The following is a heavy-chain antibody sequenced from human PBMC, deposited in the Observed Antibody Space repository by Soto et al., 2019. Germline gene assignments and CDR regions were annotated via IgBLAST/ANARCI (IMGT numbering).Heavy chain of an antibody. V-gene: IGHV3-23*01. CDR1: GFTFSTSA. CDR3: AKRDLYY. CDR2: ISGSGGTT. J-gene: IGHJ4*02. Sequence: EVQLLESRGGLVQPGGSLRLSCAASGFTFSTSAMSWVRQAPGQGLEWVSGISGSGGTTYYADSVKGRFTISRDNSKNTLYLQLNSLRAEDTAVYYCAKRDLYYWGQGTLATVSS.